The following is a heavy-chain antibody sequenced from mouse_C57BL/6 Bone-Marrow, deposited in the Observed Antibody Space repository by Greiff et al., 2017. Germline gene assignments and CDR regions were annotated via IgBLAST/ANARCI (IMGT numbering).Heavy chain of an antibody. CDR1: GYTFTDYY. CDR2: INPYNGGT. CDR3: AYSFYAMDY. D-gene: IGHD2-12*01. Sequence: DVQLVESGPVLVKPGASVKMSCKASGYTFTDYYMNWVKQSHGKSLEWIGVINPYNGGTSYNQKFKGKATLTVDKSSSTAYMELNSLTSEDSAVYYCAYSFYAMDYWGQGTSVTVSS. J-gene: IGHJ4*01. V-gene: IGHV1-19*01.